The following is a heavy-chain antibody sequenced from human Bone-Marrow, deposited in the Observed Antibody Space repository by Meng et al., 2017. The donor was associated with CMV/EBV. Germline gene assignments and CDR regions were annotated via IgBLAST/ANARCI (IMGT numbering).Heavy chain of an antibody. D-gene: IGHD3-3*01. Sequence: YDINWGGQAAGQGIEWMGWKNPNGGNTGYAKKFQGRDTINRNTTISTAYMELSSLRSEDTAVYYCARGRFLEWLLSLRYYYYGMDVWGQGTTVTVSS. CDR3: ARGRFLEWLLSLRYYYYGMDV. V-gene: IGHV1-8*03. CDR2: KNPNGGNT. CDR1: YD. J-gene: IGHJ6*02.